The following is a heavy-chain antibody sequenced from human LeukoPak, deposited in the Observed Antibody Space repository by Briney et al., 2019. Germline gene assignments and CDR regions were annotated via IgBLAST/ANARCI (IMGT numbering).Heavy chain of an antibody. CDR3: LRDLNWSLDQ. CDR2: MNSDGTTT. CDR1: GFSSSDYW. Sequence: GGSLRLSCAASGFSSSDYWMHWVRHAPGKGLVWVSRMNSDGTTTNYADSVKGRFTISRDNAKNTLYLQMNSLRAEDTAVYYCLRDLNWSLDQWGQGTLVTVSS. V-gene: IGHV3-74*01. J-gene: IGHJ4*02. D-gene: IGHD1-20*01.